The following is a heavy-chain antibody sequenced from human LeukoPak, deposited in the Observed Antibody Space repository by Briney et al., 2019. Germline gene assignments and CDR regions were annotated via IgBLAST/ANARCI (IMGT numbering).Heavy chain of an antibody. CDR2: IWYDGSNK. J-gene: IGHJ5*02. D-gene: IGHD2-2*01. CDR1: GFTFSSYG. CDR3: ARDLMPVRDIVVVPAPWFDP. V-gene: IGHV3-33*01. Sequence: GGSLRLSCAASGFTFSSYGMPWVRQAPGKGLEWVAVIWYDGSNKYYADSVKGRFTISRDNSKNTLYLQMNSLRAEDTAVYYCARDLMPVRDIVVVPAPWFDPWGQGTLVTVSS.